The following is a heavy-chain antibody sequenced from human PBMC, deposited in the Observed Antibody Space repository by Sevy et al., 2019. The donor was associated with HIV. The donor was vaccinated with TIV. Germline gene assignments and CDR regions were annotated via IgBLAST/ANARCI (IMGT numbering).Heavy chain of an antibody. CDR3: ARGDPSNAFDY. CDR1: GGSISSGGYS. CDR2: MYHSGST. J-gene: IGHJ4*02. Sequence: SDTLSLTCAVSGGSISSGGYSWSWIRQPPGKGLEWIGYMYHSGSTYYNPSLKSRVTISVDRSKNQFSLRLSSVTAADTAVYYCARGDPSNAFDYWGQGTLVTVSS. D-gene: IGHD2-8*01. V-gene: IGHV4-30-2*01.